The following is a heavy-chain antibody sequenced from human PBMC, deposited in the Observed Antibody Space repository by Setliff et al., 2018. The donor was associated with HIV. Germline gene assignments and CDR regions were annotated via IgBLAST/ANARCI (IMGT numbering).Heavy chain of an antibody. J-gene: IGHJ4*02. Sequence: SVKVSCKASGGTFSSYTISWVRKAPEQGLEWKGRIIPILGIANYAQKFHARVTITADKSTSTAYMELSSLRSEDTAVYYCARDRGVIATHPFDYWGQGTLVTVSS. D-gene: IGHD6-13*01. CDR1: GGTFSSYT. CDR2: IIPILGIA. V-gene: IGHV1-69*10. CDR3: ARDRGVIATHPFDY.